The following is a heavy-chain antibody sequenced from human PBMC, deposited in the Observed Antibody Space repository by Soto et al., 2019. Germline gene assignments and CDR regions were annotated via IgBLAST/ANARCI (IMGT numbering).Heavy chain of an antibody. Sequence: VSGPTLVNPTETLTLTCTVSGFSLSNARMGVSWIRQPPGKALEWLAHIFSNDEKSYSTSLKSRLTISKDTSKSQVVLTMTNMDPVDTATYYCARIRSSSWYYYYYYMDVWGKGTTVTVSS. CDR2: IFSNDEK. CDR3: ARIRSSSWYYYYYYMDV. J-gene: IGHJ6*03. V-gene: IGHV2-26*01. D-gene: IGHD6-13*01. CDR1: GFSLSNARMG.